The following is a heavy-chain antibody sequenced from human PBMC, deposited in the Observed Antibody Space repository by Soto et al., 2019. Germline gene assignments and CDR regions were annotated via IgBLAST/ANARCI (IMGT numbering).Heavy chain of an antibody. CDR3: AHRAVLCSGGTCYSHPFDS. Sequence: QITLKESGPTLVKPTQTLTLTCTFSGFSFNTTGVGVGWIRQPPGRPLEWLTLIYWDDDKRYSPSLKSRLTISKDTSKNQVVLTMTNVDPVDTGTYFCAHRAVLCSGGTCYSHPFDSWGQGTLVTVSS. CDR1: GFSFNTTGVG. V-gene: IGHV2-5*02. J-gene: IGHJ4*02. CDR2: IYWDDDK. D-gene: IGHD2-15*01.